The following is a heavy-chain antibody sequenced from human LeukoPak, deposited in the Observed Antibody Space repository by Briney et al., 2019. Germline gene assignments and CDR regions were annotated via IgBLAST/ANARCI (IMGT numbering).Heavy chain of an antibody. V-gene: IGHV4-34*01. CDR1: GVSINDYY. D-gene: IGHD3-9*01. CDR3: ARIRCGHSGSVCYNH. Sequence: PSEILSLTCGVFGVSINDYYWSWIRQSPGKGLEWIGEISHTEGTRYNPSLESRVTMSVGTSENQLSLKLIFVTAADTAVYYCARIRCGHSGSVCYNHWGLGTLVTVSS. CDR2: ISHTEGT. J-gene: IGHJ4*02.